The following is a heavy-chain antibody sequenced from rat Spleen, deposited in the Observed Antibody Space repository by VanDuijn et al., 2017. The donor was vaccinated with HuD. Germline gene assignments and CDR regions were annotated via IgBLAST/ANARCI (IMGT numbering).Heavy chain of an antibody. CDR2: IWTGGNT. CDR3: ARDGSAGDFDY. Sequence: QVQLKESGPGLVQPSQTLSLTCTVSGFPLTSYNVHWVRQSTGKGLEWRVVIWTGGNTDYNSAFKSRLSFSRDTSKSQVFLKMDSLQTEDMATYYCARDGSAGDFDYWGQGVMVTVSS. D-gene: IGHD1-2*01. V-gene: IGHV2-30*01. CDR1: GFPLTSYN. J-gene: IGHJ2*01.